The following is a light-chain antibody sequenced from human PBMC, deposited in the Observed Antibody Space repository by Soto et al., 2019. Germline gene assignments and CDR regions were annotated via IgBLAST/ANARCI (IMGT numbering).Light chain of an antibody. J-gene: IGKJ1*01. CDR3: QQYGSSLWT. CDR1: QSVSSN. CDR2: GAS. V-gene: IGKV3-15*01. Sequence: EIVMTQSPATLSVSPGERVTLSCRASQSVSSNLAWYQQKPGQSPRLLIYGASTRATGIPARFSGSGSGTEFTLTISRLEPEDFAVYYCQQYGSSLWTFGQGTKVDI.